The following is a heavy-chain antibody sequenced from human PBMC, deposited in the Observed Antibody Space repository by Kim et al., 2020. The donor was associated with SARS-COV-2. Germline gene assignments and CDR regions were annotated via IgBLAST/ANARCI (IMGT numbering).Heavy chain of an antibody. J-gene: IGHJ4*02. D-gene: IGHD3-10*01. Sequence: SLMSRVTISVDPSKNQFSLKLSSVTAADTAVYYCASSEMGFGELLPYLDYWGQGTLVTVSS. V-gene: IGHV4-59*01. CDR3: ASSEMGFGELLPYLDY.